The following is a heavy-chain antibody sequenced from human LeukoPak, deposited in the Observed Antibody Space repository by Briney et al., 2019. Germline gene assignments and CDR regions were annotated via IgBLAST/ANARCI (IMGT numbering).Heavy chain of an antibody. CDR2: IYHSGST. V-gene: IGHV4-4*02. J-gene: IGHJ4*02. CDR1: GGSISSSNW. CDR3: ARGEFDGGVYFDY. Sequence: PSGTLSLTCAVSGGSISSSNWWSWVRRPPGKGLQWIGEIYHSGSTNYDPSLKSRVTISVDKSKNQFSLKLSSVTAADTAVYYCARGEFDGGVYFDYWGQGTLVTVSS. D-gene: IGHD3-16*01.